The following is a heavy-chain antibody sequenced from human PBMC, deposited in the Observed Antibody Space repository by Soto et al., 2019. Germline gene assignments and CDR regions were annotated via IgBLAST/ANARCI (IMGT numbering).Heavy chain of an antibody. Sequence: ASVKVSCKASGYTFTGYYMHWVRQAPVQGLEWMGWINPNSGGTNYAQRFQGWVTMTRHTSISTAYMGLSRLRSDDTAVYYCAREKTADGPFDSWGQGTLVTVSS. V-gene: IGHV1-2*04. J-gene: IGHJ4*02. CDR3: AREKTADGPFDS. CDR1: GYTFTGYY. CDR2: INPNSGGT. D-gene: IGHD2-21*02.